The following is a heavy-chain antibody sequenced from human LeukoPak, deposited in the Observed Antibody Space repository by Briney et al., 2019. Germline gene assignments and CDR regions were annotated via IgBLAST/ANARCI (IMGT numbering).Heavy chain of an antibody. V-gene: IGHV3-7*01. Sequence: GGSLRLSCVASGFTFSSHHMNWVRQTPGKGLESVATIKPDGSEKYYVDSVKGRFTISRDNAKSSLYLQMNSLRAEDTGGYFCARMSSFCDYWGQGTLVTVSS. CDR1: GFTFSSHH. CDR3: ARMSSFCDY. D-gene: IGHD2-2*01. CDR2: IKPDGSEK. J-gene: IGHJ4*02.